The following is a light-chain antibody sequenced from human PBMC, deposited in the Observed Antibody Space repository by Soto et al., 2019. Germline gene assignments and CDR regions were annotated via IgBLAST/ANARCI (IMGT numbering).Light chain of an antibody. CDR3: SSYTSSSIDYV. Sequence: QSALTQPASVSGSPGQSITISCPGTSSDVGGYNYVSWYQQHPGKAPKLMIYEVSNRPSGFSNRFSGSKSGNTASLTISGLQAEDEADYYCSSYTSSSIDYVFGTGTKLTVL. V-gene: IGLV2-14*01. CDR2: EVS. CDR1: SSDVGGYNY. J-gene: IGLJ1*01.